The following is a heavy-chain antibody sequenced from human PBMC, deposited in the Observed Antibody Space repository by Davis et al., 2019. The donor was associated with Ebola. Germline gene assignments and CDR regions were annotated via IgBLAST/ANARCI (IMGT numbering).Heavy chain of an antibody. Sequence: YWSWIRRPPGKGLEWMGIIYPGDSDTNYSPSFQGHVTISADKSISTAYLQWSSLKASDTAMYYCARLLGYCSSTSCHHYYGMDVWGQGTTVTVSS. CDR3: ARLLGYCSSTSCHHYYGMDV. J-gene: IGHJ6*02. CDR2: IYPGDSDT. D-gene: IGHD2-2*01. CDR1: YW. V-gene: IGHV5-51*01.